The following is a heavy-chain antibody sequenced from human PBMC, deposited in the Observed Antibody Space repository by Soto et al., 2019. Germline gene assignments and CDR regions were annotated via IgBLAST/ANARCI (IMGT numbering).Heavy chain of an antibody. D-gene: IGHD3-10*01. CDR2: INHSGST. Sequence: SETLSLTCTVSGGSISGYYWSWIRQPPGKGLEWIGEINHSGSTNYNPSLKSRVTISVDTSKNQFSLKLSSVTAADTAVYYCARGHVVLWFGELLNYYYGMDVWGQGTTVTVSS. CDR1: GGSISGYY. CDR3: ARGHVVLWFGELLNYYYGMDV. J-gene: IGHJ6*02. V-gene: IGHV4-34*01.